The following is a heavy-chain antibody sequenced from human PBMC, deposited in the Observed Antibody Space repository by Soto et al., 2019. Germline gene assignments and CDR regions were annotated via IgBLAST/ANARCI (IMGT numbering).Heavy chain of an antibody. D-gene: IGHD6-13*01. Sequence: GGSLRLSCAASGFTFSNYAVTWVRQAPGKGLEWVSTISGSGGSTYYADSVKGRFTISRDNAKNTLYLQMNSLRAEDTAVYYCAKDQGSSWYEIDYWGQGTLVIVPQ. J-gene: IGHJ4*02. CDR3: AKDQGSSWYEIDY. CDR2: ISGSGGST. V-gene: IGHV3-23*01. CDR1: GFTFSNYA.